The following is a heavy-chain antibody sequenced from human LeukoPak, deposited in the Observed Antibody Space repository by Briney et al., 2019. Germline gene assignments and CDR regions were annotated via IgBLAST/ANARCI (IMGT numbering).Heavy chain of an antibody. D-gene: IGHD3-10*01. J-gene: IGHJ3*02. CDR2: IYYRGST. V-gene: IGHV4-59*01. CDR3: ARGLWSRAFDI. Sequence: SETLSLTCTVSGGSISSYYWSWIRQPPGKGLEWIGYIYYRGSTNYNPSLKSRVTISVDTSKNQFSLKLSSVTAADTAVYYCARGLWSRAFDIWGQGTMVTVSS. CDR1: GGSISSYY.